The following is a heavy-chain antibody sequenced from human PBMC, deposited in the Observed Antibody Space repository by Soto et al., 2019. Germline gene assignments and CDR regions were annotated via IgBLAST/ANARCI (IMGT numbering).Heavy chain of an antibody. CDR1: GFTFSVYS. Sequence: EVQLVESGGDLVQRGGSLGLSCVAAGFTFSVYSMNWVRQAPGKGLEWFSYITSDTKTIKYDDSVKGRFTISRDNAKNSVYLQMNSLRDEDTAVYYCARSVEGHFDYWGQGTVVTVSS. V-gene: IGHV3-48*02. J-gene: IGHJ4*02. D-gene: IGHD6-19*01. CDR2: ITSDTKTI. CDR3: ARSVEGHFDY.